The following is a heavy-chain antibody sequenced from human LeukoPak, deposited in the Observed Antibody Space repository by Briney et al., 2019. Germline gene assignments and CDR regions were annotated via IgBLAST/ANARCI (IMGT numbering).Heavy chain of an antibody. V-gene: IGHV3-21*01. CDR2: ISSSSSYI. CDR1: GFTLSSYS. Sequence: GGSLRLSCAASGFTLSSYSMNWVRQAPGKGLEWVSSISSSSSYIYYADSVKGRFTISRDNAKNSLYLQMNSLRAEDTAVYYCARDGERDAFDIWGQGTMVTVSS. D-gene: IGHD1-26*01. CDR3: ARDGERDAFDI. J-gene: IGHJ3*02.